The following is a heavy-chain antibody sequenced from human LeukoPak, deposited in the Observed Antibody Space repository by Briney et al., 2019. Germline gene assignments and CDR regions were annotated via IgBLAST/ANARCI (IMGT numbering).Heavy chain of an antibody. V-gene: IGHV4-34*01. CDR2: INHSGST. CDR3: ATGWDSSGRKNAFDI. CDR1: GGSFSGYY. J-gene: IGHJ3*02. D-gene: IGHD6-19*01. Sequence: SETLSLTCAVYGGSFSGYYWSWIRQPPGKGLEWIGEINHSGSTNYNPSLKSRVTISVGTSKNQFSLKLSSVTAADTAVYYCATGWDSSGRKNAFDIWGQGTMVTVSS.